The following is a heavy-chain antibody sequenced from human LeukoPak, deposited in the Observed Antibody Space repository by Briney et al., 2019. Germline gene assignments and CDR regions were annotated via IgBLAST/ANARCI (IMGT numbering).Heavy chain of an antibody. CDR3: AKDAYYYDSSGYQGDY. J-gene: IGHJ4*02. CDR1: GFTFSSYG. V-gene: IGHV3-30*02. D-gene: IGHD3-22*01. CDR2: IRYDGSNK. Sequence: PGGSLRLSCAASGFTFSSYGMHWVRQAPGKGLEWVAFIRYDGSNKYYADSVKGRFTISRDSSKNTLYLQMNSLRAEDTAVYYCAKDAYYYDSSGYQGDYWGQGTLVTVSP.